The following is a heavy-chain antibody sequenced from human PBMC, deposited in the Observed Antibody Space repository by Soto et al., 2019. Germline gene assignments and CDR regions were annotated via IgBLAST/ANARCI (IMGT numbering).Heavy chain of an antibody. V-gene: IGHV1-18*01. CDR1: GYTFTSYG. CDR2: ISAYNGNT. J-gene: IGHJ4*02. Sequence: ASVKVSCEASGYTFTSYGRSWVRQAPGQGLEWMGWISAYNGNTNYAQKLQGRVTMTTDTSTSTAYMELRSLRSDDTAVYYCARDYSSGWYSVLGYWGQRTPVTVSS. D-gene: IGHD6-19*01. CDR3: ARDYSSGWYSVLGY.